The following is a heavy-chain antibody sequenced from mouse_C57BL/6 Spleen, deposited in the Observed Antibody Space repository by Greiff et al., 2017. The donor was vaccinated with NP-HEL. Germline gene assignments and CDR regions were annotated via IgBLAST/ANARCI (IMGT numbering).Heavy chain of an antibody. CDR2: IDPEDGDT. CDR3: TTHHYGSSYFDS. CDR1: GFNIKDYY. J-gene: IGHJ2*01. Sequence: VQLQQSGAELVRPGASVKLSCTASGFNIKDYYMHWVKQRPEQGLEWIGRIDPEDGDTEYAPKFQGKATMTADTSSNTAYLQLSSLTSEDTAVYYCTTHHYGSSYFDSWGQGTTLTVSS. D-gene: IGHD1-1*01. V-gene: IGHV14-1*01.